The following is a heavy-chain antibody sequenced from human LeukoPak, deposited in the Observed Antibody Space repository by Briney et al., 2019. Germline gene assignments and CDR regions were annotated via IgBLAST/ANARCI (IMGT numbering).Heavy chain of an antibody. CDR1: GFSLSTSQMR. CDR2: IDWDDDK. J-gene: IGHJ4*02. CDR3: ARHGVSTAGHHFDY. V-gene: IGHV2-70*04. D-gene: IGHD4-17*01. Sequence: SGPTLVNPTQTLTLTCTFSGFSLSTSQMRVTWIRQPPGKALEWLARIDWDDDKFYSTSLRTRLTISKDTSKNQVVLTMTNMDPVDTATYYCARHGVSTAGHHFDYWGQGTLVTVSS.